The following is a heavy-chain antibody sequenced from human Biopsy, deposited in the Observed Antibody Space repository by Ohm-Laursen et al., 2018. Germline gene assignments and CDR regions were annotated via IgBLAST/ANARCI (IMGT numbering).Heavy chain of an antibody. D-gene: IGHD3-3*01. CDR1: GGSITRRTHY. J-gene: IGHJ5*02. Sequence: GTLSLTCTLSGGSITRRTHYWGWIRQTPGKGLEWIGTVYYSGTTSDNPSLKNRVIISVDTSKNQFSLSLKTVTAADTAVYYCARHDLSDFWSGYPNFFDRWGQGTLVTVSS. CDR3: ARHDLSDFWSGYPNFFDR. V-gene: IGHV4-39*01. CDR2: VYYSGTT.